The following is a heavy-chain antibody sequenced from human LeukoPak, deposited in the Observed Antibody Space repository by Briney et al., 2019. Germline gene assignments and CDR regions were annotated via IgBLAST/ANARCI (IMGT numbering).Heavy chain of an antibody. Sequence: GGSLRLSCAASGFTVSSNYMSWVRQAPGKGLEWVSVIYSGGSTYYADSVKGRFTISRDNARNSLYLQMNSLRVEDAAVYYCARDPYSGTYGNTYYYYMDVWGKGTTVTISS. CDR1: GFTVSSNY. CDR2: IYSGGST. CDR3: ARDPYSGTYGNTYYYYMDV. V-gene: IGHV3-53*01. D-gene: IGHD1-26*01. J-gene: IGHJ6*03.